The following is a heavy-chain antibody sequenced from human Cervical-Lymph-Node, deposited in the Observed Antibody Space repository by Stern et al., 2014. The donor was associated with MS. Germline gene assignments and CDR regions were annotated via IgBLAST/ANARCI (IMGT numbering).Heavy chain of an antibody. J-gene: IGHJ4*02. CDR1: GYSFPNYW. Sequence: DQLVQSGAEVKKPGESLKISCKGSGYSFPNYWIGWVRQMPGKGLEWMGIINPGDSDTRYSPPFQGQVTISVDKSTSTAYLQWSSLKASDTAMYYCARRHCASRSSCDYFDFWGQGTLVTVSS. CDR2: INPGDSDT. CDR3: ARRHCASRSSCDYFDF. D-gene: IGHD1-26*01. V-gene: IGHV5-51*01.